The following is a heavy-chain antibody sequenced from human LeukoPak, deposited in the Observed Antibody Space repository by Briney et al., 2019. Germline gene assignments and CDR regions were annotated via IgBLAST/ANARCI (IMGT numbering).Heavy chain of an antibody. CDR1: GYTFTSYY. CDR2: INPSGGST. D-gene: IGHD3-22*01. V-gene: IGHV1-46*01. J-gene: IGHJ4*02. Sequence: ASVKVSCKASGYTFTSYYMHWVRQAPGQGLEWMGIINPSGGSTSYAQKFQGRVTMTRDMSTSTVYMELSSLRSEDTAVYYCARYSPYYYDSSGYYYDPIYFDYWGQGTLVTVSS. CDR3: ARYSPYYYDSSGYYYDPIYFDY.